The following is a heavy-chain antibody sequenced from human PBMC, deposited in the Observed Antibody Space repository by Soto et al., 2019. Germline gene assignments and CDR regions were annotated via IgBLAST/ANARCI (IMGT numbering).Heavy chain of an antibody. J-gene: IGHJ4*02. CDR3: ARAILTGYCSSTCCYYFDY. V-gene: IGHV4-39*01. Sequence: QLQLQESGPGLVKPSETLSLTCTVSGGSISSSSYYWGWIRQPPGKGLEWIGSIYYSGSTYYNPSLKSRVTISVDTSKNQFSLKLSSVTSADTAVYYCARAILTGYCSSTCCYYFDYWGQGTLVTVSS. CDR1: GGSISSSSYY. D-gene: IGHD2-2*01. CDR2: IYYSGST.